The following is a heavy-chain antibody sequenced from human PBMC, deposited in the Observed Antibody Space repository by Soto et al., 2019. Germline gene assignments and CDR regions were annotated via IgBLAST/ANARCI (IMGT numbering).Heavy chain of an antibody. V-gene: IGHV3-23*01. Sequence: EMQLLEFGGGLVQPGASLRLSCVTSGISFSSCAMSWVRQAPGKGLEWVSAISGSGATTYYADSVKGRITLSRDNSKNTLYLQMNSLRAEDTAVYYCAKGAEDPIGYGMDVWGQGTTVTVSS. J-gene: IGHJ6*02. CDR1: GISFSSCA. CDR3: AKGAEDPIGYGMDV. CDR2: ISGSGATT.